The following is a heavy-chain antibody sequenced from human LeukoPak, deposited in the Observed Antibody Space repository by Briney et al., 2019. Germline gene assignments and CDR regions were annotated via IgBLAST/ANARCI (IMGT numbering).Heavy chain of an antibody. CDR1: GGSISSGDYY. J-gene: IGHJ3*02. D-gene: IGHD6-19*01. CDR3: ARVMGIAVANAFDI. CDR2: IYYSGST. Sequence: SQTLSLTCTVSGGSISSGDYYWRWIRQPPGKGLEWIGYIYYSGSTYYNPSLKSRVTISVDTSKNQFSLKLGSVTAADTAVYYCARVMGIAVANAFDIWGQGTMVTVSS. V-gene: IGHV4-30-4*01.